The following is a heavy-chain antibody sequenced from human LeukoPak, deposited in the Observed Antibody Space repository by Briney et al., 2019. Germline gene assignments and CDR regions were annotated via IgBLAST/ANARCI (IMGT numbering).Heavy chain of an antibody. V-gene: IGHV4-59*12. CDR1: GGSISSDY. Sequence: PSETLSLTCTVSGGSISSDYWTWIRQSPGKGLEWRGYIDYSGVTNFNPSLKSRVTMSVDTSKNQFPLKLRSVPAADTAVYYCARESEVAGDAFDIWGQGTMVTVSS. CDR3: ARESEVAGDAFDI. J-gene: IGHJ3*02. D-gene: IGHD6-19*01. CDR2: IDYSGVT.